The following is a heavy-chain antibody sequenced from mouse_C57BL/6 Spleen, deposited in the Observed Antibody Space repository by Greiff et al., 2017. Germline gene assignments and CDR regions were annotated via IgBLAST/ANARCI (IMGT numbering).Heavy chain of an antibody. CDR3: AGIYYGNYDLLEY. D-gene: IGHD2-1*01. CDR1: GFSLTSYA. J-gene: IGHJ2*01. CDR2: IWTGGGT. V-gene: IGHV2-9-1*01. Sequence: VQLVESGPGLVGPWQCLYITCTVSGFSLTSYAISWVRQTPGKGLEWLGVIWTGGGTNYNSALNTGLGISKDNSTSKTFLKTTNLQTDDTARYDCAGIYYGNYDLLEYWGQGTTLTVSS.